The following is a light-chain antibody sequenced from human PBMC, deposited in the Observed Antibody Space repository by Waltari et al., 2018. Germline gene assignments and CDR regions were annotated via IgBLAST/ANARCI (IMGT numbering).Light chain of an antibody. CDR1: QSVLYSPNSKNY. Sequence: DIVMTQSPDSLAVSLGERATINCKSSQSVLYSPNSKNYLAWYQQKPGQPHKLRIYCASTRESGVPDRFSGSGSGTDFTLTISSLQAEDVAVYYCHQYYATPWTFGQGTKLEIK. CDR3: HQYYATPWT. V-gene: IGKV4-1*01. J-gene: IGKJ1*01. CDR2: CAS.